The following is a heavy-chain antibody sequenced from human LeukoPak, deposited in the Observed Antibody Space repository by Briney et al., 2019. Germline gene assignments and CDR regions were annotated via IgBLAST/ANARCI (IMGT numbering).Heavy chain of an antibody. Sequence: SVKVSCKASGGTFNNYAISRVRQAPGQGLEWMGGIIPLFGTADYARKFQGRVTITADESTSTAYMELSSLRLEDTAVYYCARDLLGSASSYSSGAWDYWGQGTLVTVSS. CDR3: ARDLLGSASSYSSGAWDY. D-gene: IGHD3-22*01. V-gene: IGHV1-69*13. CDR2: IIPLFGTA. CDR1: GGTFNNYA. J-gene: IGHJ4*02.